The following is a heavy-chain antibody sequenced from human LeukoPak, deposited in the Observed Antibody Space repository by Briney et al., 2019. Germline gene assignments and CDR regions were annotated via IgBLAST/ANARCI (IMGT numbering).Heavy chain of an antibody. CDR3: ARGEWGTSRYYFDY. D-gene: IGHD2-8*01. CDR2: IIPIFGTA. V-gene: IGHV1-69*05. Sequence: SVKVSCKASGGTFSSYAISWVRQAPGQGLEWMGGIIPIFGTANYAQKLQGRVTMTTDTSTSTAYMELRSLRSDDTAVYYCARGEWGTSRYYFDYWGQGTLVTVSS. CDR1: GGTFSSYA. J-gene: IGHJ4*02.